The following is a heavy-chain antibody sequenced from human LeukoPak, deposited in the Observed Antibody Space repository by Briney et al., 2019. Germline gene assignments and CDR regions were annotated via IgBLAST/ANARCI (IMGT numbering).Heavy chain of an antibody. CDR2: MNPNGGNT. J-gene: IGHJ4*02. CDR3: ARDPTAVAGPNFDY. Sequence: ASVKVSCKASGYTFTSYDINWVRQATGQGLEWMGWMNPNGGNTGYAQKFQGRVTMTRNTSISTAYMELSSLRSEDTAVYYCARDPTAVAGPNFDYWGQGTLVTVSS. CDR1: GYTFTSYD. D-gene: IGHD6-19*01. V-gene: IGHV1-8*01.